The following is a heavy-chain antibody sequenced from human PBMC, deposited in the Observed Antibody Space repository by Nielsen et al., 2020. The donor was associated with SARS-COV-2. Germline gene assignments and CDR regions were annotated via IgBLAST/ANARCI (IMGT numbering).Heavy chain of an antibody. Sequence: SLKISCAASGFTFDDYAMHWVRQAPGKGLEWVSGISWNSGSIDYADSVKGRFTISRDNAKNSLYLQMNSLRAEDTALYYCAKDIEQWLLVDGYRRFDPWGQGTLVTVSS. J-gene: IGHJ5*02. CDR3: AKDIEQWLLVDGYRRFDP. V-gene: IGHV3-9*01. D-gene: IGHD6-19*01. CDR2: ISWNSGSI. CDR1: GFTFDDYA.